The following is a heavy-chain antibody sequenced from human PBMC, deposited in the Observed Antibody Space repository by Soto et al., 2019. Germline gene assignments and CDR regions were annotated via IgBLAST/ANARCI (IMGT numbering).Heavy chain of an antibody. V-gene: IGHV1-69*06. D-gene: IGHD3-3*01. CDR3: AREGTVWSGYPQLLNWFDP. J-gene: IGHJ5*02. Sequence: QVQLVQSGAEVKKPGSSVKVSCKASGGTFSSYAISWVRQAPGQGLEWMGGIIPIFGTANYAQKFQGRVTITADKFTSTAYMELSSLRSEDTAVYYCAREGTVWSGYPQLLNWFDPWGQGTLVTVSS. CDR1: GGTFSSYA. CDR2: IIPIFGTA.